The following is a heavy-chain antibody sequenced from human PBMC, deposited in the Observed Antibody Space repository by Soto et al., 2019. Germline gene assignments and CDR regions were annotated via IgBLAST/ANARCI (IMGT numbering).Heavy chain of an antibody. CDR2: IYYSRRT. Sequence: QVQLQESGPGLVKPSQTLSLTCTASGGSFSSGGYYWSWLRQRPGKGLEWPGHIYYSRRTYYNPSLESRVTISVDMSKNPFSLRLSSVTAADTAVYYCAGYGDCEGGDNWGQGTTVTVSS. D-gene: IGHD4-17*01. V-gene: IGHV4-31*03. CDR3: AGYGDCEGGDN. J-gene: IGHJ3*02. CDR1: GGSFSSGGYY.